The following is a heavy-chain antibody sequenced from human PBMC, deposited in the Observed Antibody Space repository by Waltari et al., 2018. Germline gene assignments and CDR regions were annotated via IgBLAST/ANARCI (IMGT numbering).Heavy chain of an antibody. CDR1: GYSIRSGYH. CDR2: IHHSGST. D-gene: IGHD3-22*01. J-gene: IGHJ4*02. CDR3: VRDQLPTDSSGYSADYFDR. V-gene: IGHV4-38-2*02. Sequence: QVHPQESGPGPVNPSETLSLTCAVSGYSIRSGYHWGWIRRTPGKGLEWIGSIHHSGSTYYSSSLKSRVTLSIDTSENRFSLKLSSVTAAETAIYYCVRDQLPTDSSGYSADYFDRWGQGTLVTVSS.